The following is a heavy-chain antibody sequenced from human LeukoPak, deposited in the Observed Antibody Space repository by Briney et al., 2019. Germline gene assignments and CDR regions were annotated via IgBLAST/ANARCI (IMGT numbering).Heavy chain of an antibody. CDR1: GGTFSSYA. Sequence: ASVKVSCKASGGTFSSYAISWVRQAPGQGLEWMGRIIPIFGTANYAQKFQGRVTITTDEPTSTVYMELSSLRSEDTAVYYCASILGSGNWFDPWGQGTLVTVSS. V-gene: IGHV1-69*05. D-gene: IGHD2-21*01. CDR3: ASILGSGNWFDP. J-gene: IGHJ5*02. CDR2: IIPIFGTA.